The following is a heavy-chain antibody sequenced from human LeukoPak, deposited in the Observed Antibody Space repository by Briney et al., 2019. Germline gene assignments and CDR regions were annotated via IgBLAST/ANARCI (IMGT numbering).Heavy chain of an antibody. J-gene: IGHJ4*02. D-gene: IGHD1-1*01. CDR1: GCTFTSYG. V-gene: IGHV1-18*01. Sequence: GAVTVSCKASGCTFTSYGRSGVGQARGQEVERMGLISAYTGNTNYAQTSHGRVTMTGHMSISTAYMELSSLRSDDAVVYYCARDQASTGPGVFFDYWSQGTLVTVSS. CDR3: ARDQASTGPGVFFDY. CDR2: ISAYTGNT.